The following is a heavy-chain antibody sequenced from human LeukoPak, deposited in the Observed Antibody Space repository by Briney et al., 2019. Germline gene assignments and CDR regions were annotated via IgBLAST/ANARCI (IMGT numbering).Heavy chain of an antibody. D-gene: IGHD5-24*01. CDR3: ARDRLGDGYIREFDF. CDR2: FGSDLSFT. Sequence: GGSLRLSCVGSGFTFSHYSMNWVRQAPGKGLEWVASFGSDLSFTSYADSVKGRFTISRDNAESSLHLHMHSLRAEDTAIYYCARDRLGDGYIREFDFWGQGTLVTVSS. V-gene: IGHV3-21*06. J-gene: IGHJ4*02. CDR1: GFTFSHYS.